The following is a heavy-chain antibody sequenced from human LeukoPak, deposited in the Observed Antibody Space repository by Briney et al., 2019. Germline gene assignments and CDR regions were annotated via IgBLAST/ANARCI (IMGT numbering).Heavy chain of an antibody. V-gene: IGHV4-39*01. CDR3: ASTVRGGGWFYP. CDR1: GGSISSSSYY. D-gene: IGHD3-16*01. J-gene: IGHJ5*02. Sequence: SETLSLTCTVSGGSISSSSYYWGWIRQPPGKGLEWIGSIYYSGSTYYNPSLKSRVTISVDTSKKQFSLKLSSVTAADTAVYYCASTVRGGGWFYPWGQGTLVTVSS. CDR2: IYYSGST.